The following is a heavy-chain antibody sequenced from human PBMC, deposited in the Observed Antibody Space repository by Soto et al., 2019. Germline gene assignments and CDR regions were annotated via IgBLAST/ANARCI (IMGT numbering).Heavy chain of an antibody. Sequence: PSETLSLTCTVSGGSLSSGDYYWSWIRQPPGKGLEWIGYIYYSGSTNYNPSLKSRVTISVDTSKNQFSLKLSSMTAADTAVYYCAGRASRYYYDSSGYFDYWGQGTLVTVSS. V-gene: IGHV4-61*08. CDR2: IYYSGST. CDR1: GGSLSSGDYY. J-gene: IGHJ4*02. CDR3: AGRASRYYYDSSGYFDY. D-gene: IGHD3-22*01.